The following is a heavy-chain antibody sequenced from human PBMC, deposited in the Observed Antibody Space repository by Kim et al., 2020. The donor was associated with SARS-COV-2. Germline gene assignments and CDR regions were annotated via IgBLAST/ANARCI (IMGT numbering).Heavy chain of an antibody. V-gene: IGHV3-73*01. Sequence: SVKGRFTISRDDSKNTAYLEMNGLKTEDTALYYCTRIPATTLAFWDAFDIWGQGTMVTVSS. D-gene: IGHD1-1*01. CDR3: TRIPATTLAFWDAFDI. J-gene: IGHJ3*02.